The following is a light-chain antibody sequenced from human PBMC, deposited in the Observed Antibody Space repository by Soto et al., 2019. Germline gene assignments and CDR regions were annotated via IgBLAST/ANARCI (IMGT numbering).Light chain of an antibody. CDR2: NSN. V-gene: IGKV1-39*01. CDR1: QTITSS. J-gene: IGKJ5*01. CDR3: QQTYSVPIT. Sequence: DIQMTQSPSSLSASVGDRVTITCRASQTITSSLNWYQQSPGKAPNLLIYNSNSLQSGVPPRFSGSGSGTDFTLTISSLQPEDFATYYCQQTYSVPITFGQGTRLDIK.